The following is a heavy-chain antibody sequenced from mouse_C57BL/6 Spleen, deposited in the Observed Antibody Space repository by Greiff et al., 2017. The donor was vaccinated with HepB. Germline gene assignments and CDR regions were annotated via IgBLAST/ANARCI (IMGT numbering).Heavy chain of an antibody. J-gene: IGHJ3*01. CDR2: IYIGNGYT. D-gene: IGHD1-1*01. V-gene: IGHV1-58*01. CDR3: ARAYYGSIYGAWFAY. CDR1: GYTFTSYG. Sequence: VQLQQSGAELVRPGSSVKMSCKTSGYTFTSYGINWVKQRPGQGLEWIGYIYIGNGYTEYNEKFKGKATLTSDTSSSTAYMQLSSLTSEDSAIYFYARAYYGSIYGAWFAYWGQGTLVTVSA.